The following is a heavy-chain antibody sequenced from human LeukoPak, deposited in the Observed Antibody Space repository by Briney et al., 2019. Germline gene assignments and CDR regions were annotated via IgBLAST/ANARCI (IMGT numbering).Heavy chain of an antibody. CDR2: IWYDGSNK. V-gene: IGHV3-33*01. J-gene: IGHJ4*02. CDR3: ARSVLGYCSSTSCPDFDY. D-gene: IGHD2-2*01. CDR1: GFTFSSYG. Sequence: GGSLRLSCAASGFTFSSYGMHWVRQAPGKGLEWVAVIWYDGSNKYYADSVKGRFTISRDNSKNTLYLQMNSLRAEDTAVYYCARSVLGYCSSTSCPDFDYWGQGTLVTVSS.